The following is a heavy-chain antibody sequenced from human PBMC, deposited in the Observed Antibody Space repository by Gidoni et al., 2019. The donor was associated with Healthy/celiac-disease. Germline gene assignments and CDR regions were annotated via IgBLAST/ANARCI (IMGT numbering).Heavy chain of an antibody. J-gene: IGHJ6*02. CDR3: ARDGYSYDVYYYGMDV. V-gene: IGHV4-59*01. CDR2: IYYSGST. D-gene: IGHD5-18*01. Sequence: QVQLQESGPGLVKPSEPLSLTCTVSGGSISSYYWSWIRQPPGKGLEWIGYIYYSGSTNYNPSRKSRVTISVDTSKNQFSLKLSSVTAADTAVYYCARDGYSYDVYYYGMDVWGQGTTVTVSS. CDR1: GGSISSYY.